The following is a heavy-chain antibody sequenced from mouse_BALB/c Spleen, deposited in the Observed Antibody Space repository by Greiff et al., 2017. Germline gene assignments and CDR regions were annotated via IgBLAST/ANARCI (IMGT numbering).Heavy chain of an antibody. D-gene: IGHD3-3*01. CDR2: IYPSDSYT. CDR3: TRGARTARFDY. Sequence: VQLQQPGAELVRPGASVKLSCKASGYTFTSYWINWVKQRPGQGLEWIGNIYPSDSYTNYNQKFKDKATLTVDKSSSTAYMQLSSPTSEDSAVYYCTRGARTARFDYWGQGTTLTVSS. J-gene: IGHJ2*01. V-gene: IGHV1-69*02. CDR1: GYTFTSYW.